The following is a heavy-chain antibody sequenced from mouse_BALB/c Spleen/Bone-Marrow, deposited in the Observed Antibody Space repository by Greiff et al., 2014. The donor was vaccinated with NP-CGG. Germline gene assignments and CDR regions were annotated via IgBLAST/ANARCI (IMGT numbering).Heavy chain of an antibody. Sequence: DLVKPGASVKLSCKTSGYTFTNYWINWIKQRPGQGLEWLGRIAPGSGSTYYNEMFKVKAPLTVDTSSSTAYIQLSSLSSEDSAVYFCARERYSYDGWYFDVWGAGTTVTVSS. V-gene: IGHV1S41*01. CDR1: GYTFTNYW. D-gene: IGHD2-12*01. J-gene: IGHJ1*01. CDR2: IAPGSGST. CDR3: ARERYSYDGWYFDV.